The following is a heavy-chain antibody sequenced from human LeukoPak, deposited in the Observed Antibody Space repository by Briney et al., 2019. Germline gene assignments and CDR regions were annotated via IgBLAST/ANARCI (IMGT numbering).Heavy chain of an antibody. CDR2: ISGSGGST. Sequence: GGSLRLSCAASGFTFSSYAMSWVRQAPGKGLEWVSAISGSGGSTYYAGSVKGRFTISRDNSKNTLYLQMNSLRAEDTAVYYCAKDFPGGYYSEDAFDIWGQGTMVTVSS. CDR3: AKDFPGGYYSEDAFDI. J-gene: IGHJ3*02. CDR1: GFTFSSYA. V-gene: IGHV3-23*01. D-gene: IGHD1-26*01.